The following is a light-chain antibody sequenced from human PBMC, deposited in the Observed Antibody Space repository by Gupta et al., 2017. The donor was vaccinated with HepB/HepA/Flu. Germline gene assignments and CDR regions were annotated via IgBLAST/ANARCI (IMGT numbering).Light chain of an antibody. J-gene: IGLJ1*01. CDR1: RSNIGSNN. V-gene: IGLV1-44*01. Sequence: QSVLTQPPSASGTPGQRVSISCSGSRSNIGSNNVNWYQQLPGTAPKLLIHSNSQRPSGVPDRFSGSKSGTSASLAISVLQSEHEADYYCASWDDSLNGYVFGTGTRVTVL. CDR2: SNS. CDR3: ASWDDSLNGYV.